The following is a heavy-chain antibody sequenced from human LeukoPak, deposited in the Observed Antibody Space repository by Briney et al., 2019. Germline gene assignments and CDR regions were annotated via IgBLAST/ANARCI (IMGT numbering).Heavy chain of an antibody. D-gene: IGHD1-1*01. J-gene: IGHJ5*02. CDR3: ARVSGAYNWFDP. CDR1: GGSISSYY. V-gene: IGHV4-4*07. CDR2: IYTSGST. Sequence: PSETLSLTCTVSGGSISSYYWSWIRQPAGKGLEWIGRIYTSGSTNYNPSLKSRVTMSVDTPKKTFSLKLTSVTAADTAVYYCARVSGAYNWFDPWGQGTLVTVSS.